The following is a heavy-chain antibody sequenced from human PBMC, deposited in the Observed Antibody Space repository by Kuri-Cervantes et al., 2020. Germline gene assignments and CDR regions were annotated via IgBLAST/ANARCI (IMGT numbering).Heavy chain of an antibody. CDR3: ARDSWAGTGDY. CDR2: ISAYNGDT. V-gene: IGHV1-18*01. J-gene: IGHJ4*02. Sequence: ASVKVSCKASGYTFIGYGISWVRQAPGQGLEWMGWISAYNGDTNYAQKLQGRVTLTTDTSTSTAYMELRSLRSDDTAVYYCARDSWAGTGDYWGQGTLVTVSS. D-gene: IGHD6-19*01. CDR1: GYTFIGYG.